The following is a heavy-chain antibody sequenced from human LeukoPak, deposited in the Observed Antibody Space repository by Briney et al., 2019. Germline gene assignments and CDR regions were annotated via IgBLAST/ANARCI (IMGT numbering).Heavy chain of an antibody. D-gene: IGHD1-26*01. CDR2: IYTSGST. Sequence: PSETLSLTYTVSGGSISSYYWSWVRQPAGKGLEWIGRIYTSGSTNYNPSLKSRVTMSVDTSKNQFSLKLSSVTAADTAVYYCARHVVGATPYYYYYMDVWGKGTTVTVSS. V-gene: IGHV4-4*07. CDR3: ARHVVGATPYYYYYMDV. J-gene: IGHJ6*03. CDR1: GGSISSYY.